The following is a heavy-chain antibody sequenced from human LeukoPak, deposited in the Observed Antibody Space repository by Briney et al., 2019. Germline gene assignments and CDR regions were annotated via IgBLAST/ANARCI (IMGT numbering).Heavy chain of an antibody. J-gene: IGHJ5*02. CDR2: IFQSGIT. CDR3: ARDLYPITFFDA. V-gene: IGHV4-59*01. CDR1: GDSISRYY. Sequence: SETLSLTCTMSGDSISRYYWHWIRQPPGKGLEWIGFIFQSGITNYNPSLKGRVTISADTSQNQFSLKVNSVTAADTAVYYCARDLYPITFFDAWGQGSLVTVSS. D-gene: IGHD1-14*01.